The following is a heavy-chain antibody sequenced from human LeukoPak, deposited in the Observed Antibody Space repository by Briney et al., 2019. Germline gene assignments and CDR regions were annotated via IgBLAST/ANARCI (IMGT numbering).Heavy chain of an antibody. J-gene: IGHJ6*02. CDR2: ISAYNGNT. CDR1: GYTFTSYG. CDR3: ARDGIIAVAGADYYYGMDV. Sequence: ASVKVSCKASGYTFTSYGISWVRQAPGQGLEWMGWISAYNGNTNYAQKLQGRVTMTTDTSTSTAYMELRSLRSDDTAVYYCARDGIIAVAGADYYYGMDVWGQGTTVTVSS. V-gene: IGHV1-18*01. D-gene: IGHD6-19*01.